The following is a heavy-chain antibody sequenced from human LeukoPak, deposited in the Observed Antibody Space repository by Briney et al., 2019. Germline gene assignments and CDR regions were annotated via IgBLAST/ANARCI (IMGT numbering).Heavy chain of an antibody. CDR2: VHYSGTT. Sequence: SETLSLTCTVSGVSISSSNNFWGWIRQPPGKGLGGIGRVHYSGTTYYIPSRKSRVTISVDTSKNHFSLKLISVTAADTGVYYCARHEEEDGYNAKTFGYWGQGTLVTVSS. CDR3: ARHEEEDGYNAKTFGY. V-gene: IGHV4-39*01. J-gene: IGHJ4*02. CDR1: GVSISSSNNF. D-gene: IGHD5-24*01.